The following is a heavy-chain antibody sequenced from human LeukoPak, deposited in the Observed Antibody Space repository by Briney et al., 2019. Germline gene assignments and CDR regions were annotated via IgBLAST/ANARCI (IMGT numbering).Heavy chain of an antibody. CDR3: AVRYSNAFDI. V-gene: IGHV4-34*01. J-gene: IGHJ3*02. CDR2: INHSGST. CDR1: GGSFSGYY. Sequence: SETLSLTCAVYGGSFSGYYWSWIRQPPGKGLEWIGEINHSGSTNYNPSLKSRVTISVDTSKNQFSLKLSSVTAADTAVYYCAVRYSNAFDIWGQGTMVTVSS. D-gene: IGHD2-15*01.